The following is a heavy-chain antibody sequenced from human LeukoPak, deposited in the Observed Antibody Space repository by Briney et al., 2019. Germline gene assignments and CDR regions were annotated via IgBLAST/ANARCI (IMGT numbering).Heavy chain of an antibody. CDR1: GFTFDDYA. V-gene: IGHV3-9*01. D-gene: IGHD3-22*01. CDR3: AKDSDYDPHGVDY. J-gene: IGHJ4*02. Sequence: GRSLRLSCAASGFTFDDYAMHWVRQAPGKGLEWVSGISWNSGSIGYADSVKGRFTISRDNAKNSLYLQMNSLRAEDTALYYCAKDSDYDPHGVDYWGQGTLVTVSS. CDR2: ISWNSGSI.